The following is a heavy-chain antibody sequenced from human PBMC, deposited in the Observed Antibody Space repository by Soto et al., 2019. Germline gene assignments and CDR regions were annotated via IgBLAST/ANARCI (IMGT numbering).Heavy chain of an antibody. CDR2: ISTYNGDT. CDR3: AREGVAPYYYYGMDV. J-gene: IGHJ6*02. CDR1: GYTFTSHY. Sequence: APVKGSFKASGYTFTSHYMHWVRQAPGQGLEWMGWISTYNGDTNYAQTFQGRVTMTTDTSTSTVHMEVRSLRSDDTAVYYCAREGVAPYYYYGMDVWGQGTPVTVSS. D-gene: IGHD5-12*01. V-gene: IGHV1-18*04.